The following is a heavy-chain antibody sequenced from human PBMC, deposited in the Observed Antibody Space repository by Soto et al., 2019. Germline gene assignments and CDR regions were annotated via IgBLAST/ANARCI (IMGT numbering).Heavy chain of an antibody. CDR1: GFTFSSYG. Sequence: QVQLVESGGGVVQPGRSLRLSCVASGFTFSSYGMHWVRQAPGKGLEWVAIISYDGSNTYYADSVKGRFTISRDNSKNTLYLQMNSLRAEDTSVYYCAKEVGLSGSYYISSSYYFDYWGQRTLVTVSS. CDR3: AKEVGLSGSYYISSSYYFDY. CDR2: ISYDGSNT. V-gene: IGHV3-30*18. J-gene: IGHJ4*02. D-gene: IGHD1-26*01.